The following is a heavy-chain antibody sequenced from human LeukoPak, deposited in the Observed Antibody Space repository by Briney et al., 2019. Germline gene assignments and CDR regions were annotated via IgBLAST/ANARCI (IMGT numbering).Heavy chain of an antibody. CDR1: GFTFSSYG. V-gene: IGHV3-30*02. CDR3: AKDMDRIAVAGFDY. J-gene: IGHJ4*02. Sequence: GGSLRLSCAASGFTFSSYGMHWVRQAPGKGLEWVAFIRYVGSNKYYADSVKGRFTISRDNSKNTLYLQMNSLRAEDTAVYYCAKDMDRIAVAGFDYWGQGTLVTVSS. CDR2: IRYVGSNK. D-gene: IGHD6-19*01.